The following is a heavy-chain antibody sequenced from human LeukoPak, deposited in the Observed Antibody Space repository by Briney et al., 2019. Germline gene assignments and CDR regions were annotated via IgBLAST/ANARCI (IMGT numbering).Heavy chain of an antibody. CDR3: ANREGGYTYDPFDY. V-gene: IGHV3-23*01. J-gene: IGHJ4*02. CDR2: ISGRSDTT. D-gene: IGHD5-18*01. Sequence: GGSLRLSCAASGFTFSTYAMSWVRQAPGRGLEWVSAISGRSDTTYYADSVKGRFTISRDNSKNTLYLQMNSLRAEDTAVYYCANREGGYTYDPFDYWGQGTLVTVSS. CDR1: GFTFSTYA.